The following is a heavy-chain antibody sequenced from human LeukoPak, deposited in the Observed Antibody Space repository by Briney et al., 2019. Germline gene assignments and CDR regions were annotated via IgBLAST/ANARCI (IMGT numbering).Heavy chain of an antibody. CDR1: GFTFSSYS. J-gene: IGHJ5*02. D-gene: IGHD6-13*01. Sequence: GGSLRLSCAASGFTFSSYSTNWVRQAPGKGLEWVSSISSSSSYIYYADSVKGRFTISRDDAKNSLYLQMNSLRAEDTAVYYCARDTRRSSSWVLDPWGQGTLATVSS. CDR2: ISSSSSYI. V-gene: IGHV3-21*01. CDR3: ARDTRRSSSWVLDP.